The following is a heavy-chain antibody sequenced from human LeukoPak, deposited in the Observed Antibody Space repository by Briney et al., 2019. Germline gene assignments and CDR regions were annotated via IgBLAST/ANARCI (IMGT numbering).Heavy chain of an antibody. V-gene: IGHV1-69*05. Sequence: GASVKVSCKASGGTFSSYAISWVRQAPGQGLQWMGRIIPIFCTANYAQKFQGRVTINTDEYTSTAYMELSSLRSEDTAVYYCARGGYSYGYGFDYWGQGTLVTVSS. CDR3: ARGGYSYGYGFDY. D-gene: IGHD5-18*01. J-gene: IGHJ4*02. CDR1: GGTFSSYA. CDR2: IIPIFCTA.